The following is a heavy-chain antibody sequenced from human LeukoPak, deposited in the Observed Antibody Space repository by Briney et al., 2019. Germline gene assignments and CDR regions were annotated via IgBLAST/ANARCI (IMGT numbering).Heavy chain of an antibody. CDR3: ARAPDIAVADPDY. Sequence: GGSLRLSCIASGFSFSGHWMHWARQLPGKGLVWVSRISPTGSTTSYADSVKGRFTISRDNSKNTLYLQMNSLRAEDTAVYYCARAPDIAVADPDYWGQGTLVTVSS. V-gene: IGHV3-74*01. D-gene: IGHD6-19*01. CDR1: GFSFSGHW. CDR2: ISPTGSTT. J-gene: IGHJ4*02.